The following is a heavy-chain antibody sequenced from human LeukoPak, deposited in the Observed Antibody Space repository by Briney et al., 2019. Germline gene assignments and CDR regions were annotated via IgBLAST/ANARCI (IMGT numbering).Heavy chain of an antibody. CDR2: INSDGSST. J-gene: IGHJ4*02. CDR1: GFTFSSYW. Sequence: GGSLRLSCAASGFTFSSYWMHWVRQAPGKGLVWVSRINSDGSSTSYADSVKGRFTLSRDNAENSVHLQMISLRAEDTAVYYCATKYSAGWLFDYWGQGTLVTVSS. V-gene: IGHV3-74*01. CDR3: ATKYSAGWLFDY. D-gene: IGHD5-12*01.